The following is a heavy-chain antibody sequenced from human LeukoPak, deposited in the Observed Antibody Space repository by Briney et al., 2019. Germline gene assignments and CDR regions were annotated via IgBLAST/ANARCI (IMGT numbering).Heavy chain of an antibody. CDR2: IYYSGST. D-gene: IGHD3-10*01. V-gene: IGHV4-59*01. CDR3: AGIEYYYGSGRFDY. J-gene: IGHJ4*02. CDR1: GGSISSYY. Sequence: SETLSLTCTVSGGSISSYYWSWIRQPPGKGLEWIGYIYYSGSTNYNPSLKSRVTISVDTSKNQFSPKLSSVTAADTAVYYCAGIEYYYGSGRFDYWGQGTLVTVSS.